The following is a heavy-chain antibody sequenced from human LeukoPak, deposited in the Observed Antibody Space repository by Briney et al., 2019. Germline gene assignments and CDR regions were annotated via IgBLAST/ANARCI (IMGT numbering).Heavy chain of an antibody. CDR3: ARDLTYYYTGGAFDI. V-gene: IGHV1-46*01. CDR1: GYTFTRYY. D-gene: IGHD3-10*01. J-gene: IGHJ3*02. Sequence: ASVKVSCKASGYTFTRYYMHWVRQAPGQGLEWMGIINPSGGSTSYAQKFQGRVTMTRDMSTSTVYMELSSLRSEDTAVYYCARDLTYYYTGGAFDIWGQGTMVTVSS. CDR2: INPSGGST.